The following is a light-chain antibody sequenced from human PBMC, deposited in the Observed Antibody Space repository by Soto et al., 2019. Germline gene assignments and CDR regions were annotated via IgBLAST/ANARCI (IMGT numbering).Light chain of an antibody. CDR2: KAS. CDR3: QQYNSFPPA. CDR1: LSVNTW. Sequence: DIQMTQSPSTLSASVGDRVTITCRASLSVNTWLAWYQQKPGKAPKLLIYKASNLEGGVPLRFSGSGSGTEFTLTIGSLQPDDVATYYCQQYNSFPPAFGQGTKVEI. J-gene: IGKJ1*01. V-gene: IGKV1-5*03.